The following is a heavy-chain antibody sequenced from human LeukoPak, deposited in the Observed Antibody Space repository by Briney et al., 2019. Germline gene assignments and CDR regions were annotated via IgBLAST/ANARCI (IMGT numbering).Heavy chain of an antibody. D-gene: IGHD3-22*01. Sequence: SETLSLTCTVSGGSISSYYWSWIRQPPGKGLEWIGYIYYSGGTNYNPSLKSRVTISVDTSKNQFSLKLSSVTAADTAVYYCARVGGGSRPYYYDSSGLLDAFDIWGQGTMVTVSS. CDR1: GGSISSYY. CDR3: ARVGGGSRPYYYDSSGLLDAFDI. V-gene: IGHV4-59*01. J-gene: IGHJ3*02. CDR2: IYYSGGT.